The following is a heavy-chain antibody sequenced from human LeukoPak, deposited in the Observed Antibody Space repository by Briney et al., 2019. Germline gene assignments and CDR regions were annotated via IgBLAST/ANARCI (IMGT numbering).Heavy chain of an antibody. D-gene: IGHD1-14*01. CDR1: GFTFASSW. CDR3: TRISIREPEDS. Sequence: GGSLRLSCAASGFTFASSWMNWIRQAPGKGLEWVANINEDRSAKYYVDSVKGRFTISRDDTKNSVFLQMNSLRDEDTAVYYCTRISIREPEDSWGQGTLVTVSS. V-gene: IGHV3-7*01. CDR2: INEDRSAK. J-gene: IGHJ4*02.